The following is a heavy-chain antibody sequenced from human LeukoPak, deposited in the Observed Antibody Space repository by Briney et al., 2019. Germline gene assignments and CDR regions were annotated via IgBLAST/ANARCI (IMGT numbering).Heavy chain of an antibody. J-gene: IGHJ6*02. D-gene: IGHD6-13*01. CDR2: ISGTNGNT. V-gene: IGHV1-18*01. CDR1: GYTFSTYG. Sequence: GASVKVSCKASGYTFSTYGISWVRQAPGQGLEWIGWISGTNGNTKYVQELQDRITLTRDTSTTTVYMELTSLRSDDTAVYYCARDGMEDVRHSSNWLVRYNYYGMDVWGQGTTVTVSS. CDR3: ARDGMEDVRHSSNWLVRYNYYGMDV.